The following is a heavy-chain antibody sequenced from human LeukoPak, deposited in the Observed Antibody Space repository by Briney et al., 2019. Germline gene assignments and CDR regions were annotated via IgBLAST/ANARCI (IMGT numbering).Heavy chain of an antibody. J-gene: IGHJ6*03. CDR3: ARARYCSSTSGQPYRHYYYYYYMDV. D-gene: IGHD2-2*01. V-gene: IGHV1-69*13. CDR1: GGTFSSYA. Sequence: SVKVSCKASGGTFSSYAISWVRQAPGQGLEWMGGIIPIFGTANYAQKFQGRVTITADESTSTAYMELSSLRSEDTAVYCCARARYCSSTSGQPYRHYYYYYYMDVWGKGTTVTVSS. CDR2: IIPIFGTA.